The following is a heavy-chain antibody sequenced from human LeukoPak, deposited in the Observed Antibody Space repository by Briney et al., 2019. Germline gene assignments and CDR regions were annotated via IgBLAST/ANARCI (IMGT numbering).Heavy chain of an antibody. CDR1: GYSFSRYW. V-gene: IGHV5-51*01. CDR2: IYPGDSDT. D-gene: IGHD2-15*01. J-gene: IGHJ4*02. Sequence: GESLKISCKGSGYSFSRYWIGWVRQMPGKGLEWMGIIYPGDSDTRYSPSFQGQVTISADKSISTAYLQWSSLKASDTAMYYCARRMSCSGGSCYSYYFDYWGQGTLVTVSS. CDR3: ARRMSCSGGSCYSYYFDY.